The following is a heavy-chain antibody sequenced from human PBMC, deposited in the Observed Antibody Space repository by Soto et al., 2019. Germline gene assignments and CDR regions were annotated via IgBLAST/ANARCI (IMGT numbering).Heavy chain of an antibody. CDR1: GGTFSGYY. CDR3: ARQVVDGTVAGTGSFDY. CDR2: INHSGST. D-gene: IGHD6-19*01. J-gene: IGHJ4*02. Sequence: PSETLSLTCAVYGGTFSGYYWTWIRQPPGTGLEWIGEINHSGSTNYNPSFKSRVTISVDTSKNQFSLKLSSVTAADTAVYYCARQVVDGTVAGTGSFDYWGQGTLVTVSS. V-gene: IGHV4-34*01.